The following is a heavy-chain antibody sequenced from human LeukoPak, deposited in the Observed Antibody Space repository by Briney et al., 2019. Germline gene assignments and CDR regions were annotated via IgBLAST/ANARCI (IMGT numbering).Heavy chain of an antibody. V-gene: IGHV3-30*03. CDR3: ARDGWGGATTN. CDR1: GFTFSSYG. J-gene: IGHJ4*02. Sequence: GGSLRLSCAASGFTFSSYGMHWVRQAPGKGLEWVAVISYDGSNKYYADSVKGRFTISRDNSKNTLYLQMNSLRAEDTAVYYCARDGWGGATTNWGQGTLVTVSS. D-gene: IGHD1-26*01. CDR2: ISYDGSNK.